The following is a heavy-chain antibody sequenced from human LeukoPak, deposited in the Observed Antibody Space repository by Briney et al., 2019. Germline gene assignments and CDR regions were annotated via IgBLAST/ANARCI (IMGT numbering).Heavy chain of an antibody. Sequence: PSQTLSLTCTVSGGSISSGGYYWSWIRQHPGKGLEWIGYIYYSGSTYYNPSLKSRVTISVDTSKNQFSLKLSSVTAADTAVYYCARVQADDGYYYDSGGYYYFDYWGQGTLVTVSS. CDR1: GGSISSGGYY. CDR2: IYYSGST. CDR3: ARVQADDGYYYDSGGYYYFDY. J-gene: IGHJ4*02. V-gene: IGHV4-31*03. D-gene: IGHD3-22*01.